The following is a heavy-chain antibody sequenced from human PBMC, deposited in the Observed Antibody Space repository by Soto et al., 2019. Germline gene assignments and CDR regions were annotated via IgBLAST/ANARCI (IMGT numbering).Heavy chain of an antibody. CDR1: GFTFSSYG. V-gene: IGHV3-30*18. CDR2: ISYDGSNK. D-gene: IGHD3-22*01. J-gene: IGHJ6*02. Sequence: GGSLRLSCAASGFTFSSYGMHWVRQAPGKGLEWVAVISYDGSNKYYADSVKGRFTISRDNSKNTLYLQMNSLRAEDTAVYYCAKDIRSRTRYDSSGYYGDYYYYGMDVWGQGTTVTVSS. CDR3: AKDIRSRTRYDSSGYYGDYYYYGMDV.